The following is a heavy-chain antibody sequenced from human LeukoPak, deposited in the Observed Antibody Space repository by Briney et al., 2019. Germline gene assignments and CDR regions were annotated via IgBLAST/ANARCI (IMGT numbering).Heavy chain of an antibody. Sequence: GGSLRLSCAASGFTFSSYSMNWVRQAPGKGLEWVSYISSSSSTIYYADSVKGRFTISRDNAKNSLYLQMNSLRAEDTAVYYCARDVYGSGKNRFDPWGQGTLVTVSS. D-gene: IGHD3-10*01. CDR3: ARDVYGSGKNRFDP. J-gene: IGHJ5*02. CDR2: ISSSSSTI. CDR1: GFTFSSYS. V-gene: IGHV3-48*01.